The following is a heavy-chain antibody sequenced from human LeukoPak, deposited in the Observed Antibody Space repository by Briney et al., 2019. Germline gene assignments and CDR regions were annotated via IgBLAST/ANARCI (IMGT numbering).Heavy chain of an antibody. CDR2: ISGSGGST. D-gene: IGHD2-15*01. CDR3: AKDRRIVVVVAATGPFDY. CDR1: GFTFSSYA. J-gene: IGHJ4*02. V-gene: IGHV3-23*01. Sequence: PGGSLRLSCAASGFTFSSYAMSLVRQAPGKGQEWVSAISGSGGSTYYADSVKGRFTISRDNSKNTLYLQMNSLRAEDTAVYYCAKDRRIVVVVAATGPFDYWGQGTLVTVSS.